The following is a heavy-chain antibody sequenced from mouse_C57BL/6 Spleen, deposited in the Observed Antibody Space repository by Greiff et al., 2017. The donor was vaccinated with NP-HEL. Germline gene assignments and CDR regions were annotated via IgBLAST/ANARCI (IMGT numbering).Heavy chain of an antibody. V-gene: IGHV1-9*01. CDR2: ILPGSGST. CDR1: GYTFTGYW. Sequence: VQLQESGAELMKPGASVKLSCKATGYTFTGYWIEWVKQRPGHGLEWIGEILPGSGSTNYNEKFKGKATFTADTSSNTAYMQLSSLTTEDSAIYYCARRIYYGYDGGSYYAMDYWGQGTSVTVSS. D-gene: IGHD2-2*01. J-gene: IGHJ4*01. CDR3: ARRIYYGYDGGSYYAMDY.